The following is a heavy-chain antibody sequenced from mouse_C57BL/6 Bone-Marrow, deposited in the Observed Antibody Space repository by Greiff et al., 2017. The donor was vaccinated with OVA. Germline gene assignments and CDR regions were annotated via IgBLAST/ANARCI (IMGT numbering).Heavy chain of an antibody. CDR3: ARSGFPDYYGSRWSYFDY. V-gene: IGHV1-69*01. CDR2: IDPSDSYT. CDR1: GYTFTSYW. J-gene: IGHJ2*01. D-gene: IGHD1-1*01. Sequence: QVQLKQSGAELVMPGASVKLSCKASGYTFTSYWMHWVKQRPGQGLEWIGEIDPSDSYTNYNQKFKGKSTLTVDKSSSTAYMQLSSLTSEDSAVYYCARSGFPDYYGSRWSYFDYWGQGTTLTVSS.